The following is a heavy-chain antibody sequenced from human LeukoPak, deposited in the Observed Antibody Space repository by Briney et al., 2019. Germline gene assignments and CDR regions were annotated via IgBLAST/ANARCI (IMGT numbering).Heavy chain of an antibody. Sequence: SETLSLTCTVSGGSISSYYWSWIRQPPGKGLEWIGYIYYSGSTNYNPSLKSRATISVDTSKNQFSLKLSSVTAADTAVYYCARHAVIAAAGTFDYWGQGTLVTVSS. CDR3: ARHAVIAAAGTFDY. CDR2: IYYSGST. V-gene: IGHV4-59*08. D-gene: IGHD6-13*01. CDR1: GGSISSYY. J-gene: IGHJ4*02.